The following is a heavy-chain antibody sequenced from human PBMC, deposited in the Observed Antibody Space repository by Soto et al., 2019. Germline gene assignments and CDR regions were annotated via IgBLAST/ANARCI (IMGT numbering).Heavy chain of an antibody. CDR2: IKQDGSDK. Sequence: EVQLVESGGGLDQPGGSLRLSCAASGFTFSNYWMSWVRQAPGKGLEWVAIIKQDGSDKYYVDPVKGRFTISRDNAKNSLYLQMNSLRTEDAAVYYCARNRDYAFDYWGRGTLVTVSS. V-gene: IGHV3-7*01. CDR1: GFTFSNYW. J-gene: IGHJ4*02. D-gene: IGHD4-17*01. CDR3: ARNRDYAFDY.